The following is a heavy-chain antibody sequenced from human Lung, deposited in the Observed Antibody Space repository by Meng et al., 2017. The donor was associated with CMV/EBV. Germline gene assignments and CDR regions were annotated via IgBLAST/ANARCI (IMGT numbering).Heavy chain of an antibody. CDR2: IYYSGNT. CDR3: ARGDSGYDTPDY. CDR1: GGSIFNYY. J-gene: IGHJ4*02. Sequence: SXTXSLXCTVSGGSIFNYYWSWIRQPPGKGLEWIGYIYYSGNTNYNPSLKSRVTISVDTSKDQFSLKLSSVTAADTAVYYCARGDSGYDTPDYWGPGTLVTVSS. V-gene: IGHV4-59*01. D-gene: IGHD5-12*01.